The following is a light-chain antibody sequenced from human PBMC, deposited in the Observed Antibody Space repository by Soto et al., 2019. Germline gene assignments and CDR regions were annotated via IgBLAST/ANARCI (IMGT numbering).Light chain of an antibody. CDR2: AAS. J-gene: IGKJ1*01. CDR3: HQSFSTPWT. CDR1: HSIRVY. V-gene: IGKV1-39*01. Sequence: DIQMTQSPSSLSASVGDRVTITCRASHSIRVYVNWYLQKPGKAPRLLIYAASTLQSGVPSRFSGRGSGTDFTLTISSLQPEDFATYYCHQSFSTPWTFGQGTKVEVK.